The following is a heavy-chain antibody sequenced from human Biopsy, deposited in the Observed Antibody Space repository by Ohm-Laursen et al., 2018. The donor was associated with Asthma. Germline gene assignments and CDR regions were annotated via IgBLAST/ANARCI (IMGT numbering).Heavy chain of an antibody. CDR1: GYTFIGCH. CDR2: INPNSGGT. J-gene: IGHJ5*02. V-gene: IGHV1-2*06. D-gene: IGHD6-13*01. Sequence: ASMKVSCKASGYTFIGCHIHWMRQAPGQGLEWMGRINPNSGGTNYAQKFQRRVTMTRDTSISTAYMEVSRLRSDDTAVYYCARGQKSAGDRWFDPWGQG. CDR3: ARGQKSAGDRWFDP.